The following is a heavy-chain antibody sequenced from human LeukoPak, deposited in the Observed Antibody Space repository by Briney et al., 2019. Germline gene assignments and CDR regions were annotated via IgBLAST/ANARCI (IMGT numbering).Heavy chain of an antibody. D-gene: IGHD2-2*01. Sequence: SETLSLTCTVSGGSISSYYWSWIRQPAGKGLEWIGRIYTSGGTNYNPSLKSRVTMSVDTSKNQFSLKLSSVTAADTAVYYCARVGRRIVVPAAHYYYYYMDVWGKGTTVTVSS. CDR1: GGSISSYY. CDR3: ARVGRRIVVPAAHYYYYYMDV. CDR2: IYTSGGT. J-gene: IGHJ6*03. V-gene: IGHV4-4*07.